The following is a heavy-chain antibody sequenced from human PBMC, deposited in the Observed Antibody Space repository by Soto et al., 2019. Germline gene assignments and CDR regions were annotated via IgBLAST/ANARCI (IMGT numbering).Heavy chain of an antibody. Sequence: PSETLSLTCTVSGGSISSSSYYWGWIRQPPGKGLEWIGSIYYSGSTYYNPSLKSRVTISVDTSKNQFSLKLSSVTAADTAVYYCALFDLEWLLFDYWGQGTLVTVPS. CDR2: IYYSGST. J-gene: IGHJ4*02. CDR1: GGSISSSSYY. V-gene: IGHV4-39*01. D-gene: IGHD3-3*01. CDR3: ALFDLEWLLFDY.